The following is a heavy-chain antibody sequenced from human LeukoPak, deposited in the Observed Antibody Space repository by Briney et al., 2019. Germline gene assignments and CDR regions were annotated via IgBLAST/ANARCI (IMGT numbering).Heavy chain of an antibody. CDR1: DSTFSTST. V-gene: IGHV3-48*01. D-gene: IGHD3-10*01. CDR3: AKVGIDGSGPFDH. CDR2: ISSTGTKK. J-gene: IGHJ4*02. Sequence: GGSLRLSCAGSDSTFSTSTMNWVRQAPGKGLEWVSYISSTGTKKFYADSVKGRFTISGDNDKNSLYLQMDSLRAEDTAVYYCAKVGIDGSGPFDHWGQGTLVTVSS.